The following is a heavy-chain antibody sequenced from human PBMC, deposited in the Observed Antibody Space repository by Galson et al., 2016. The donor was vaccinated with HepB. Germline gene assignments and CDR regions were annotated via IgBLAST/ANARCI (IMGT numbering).Heavy chain of an antibody. V-gene: IGHV3-11*01. Sequence: SLRLSCAASGFTLEKFYMSWFRQAPGKGLEWISCINFSGTSTYYADSVKGRFTISRDNPKNSLFLQMNSLRTEDTAVYYCARDLGQWEPSDYWGQGTLVSVSS. J-gene: IGHJ4*02. D-gene: IGHD1-26*01. CDR3: ARDLGQWEPSDY. CDR2: INFSGTST. CDR1: GFTLEKFY.